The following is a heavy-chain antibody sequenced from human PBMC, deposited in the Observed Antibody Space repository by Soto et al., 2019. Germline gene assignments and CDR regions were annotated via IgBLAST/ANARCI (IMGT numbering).Heavy chain of an antibody. CDR3: GRGLIAAAGVDY. D-gene: IGHD6-13*01. Sequence: QVQLQESGPGLVKPSQTLSPTCTVSGGSISSGGYDWSWIRQHPGKGLEWIGYIYYSGSTYYNPTLTSRVTISADTSKNQCSLKLSSVADADTAVYYCGRGLIAAAGVDYWGQGTLVTVSS. J-gene: IGHJ4*02. CDR2: IYYSGST. V-gene: IGHV4-31*03. CDR1: GGSISSGGYD.